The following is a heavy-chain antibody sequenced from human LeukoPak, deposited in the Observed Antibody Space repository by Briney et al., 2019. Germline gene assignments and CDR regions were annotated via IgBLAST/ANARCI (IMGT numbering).Heavy chain of an antibody. CDR2: IWYDGSNK. CDR1: GFTFSSYG. CDR3: ARDAPTGYNDY. D-gene: IGHD3-9*01. V-gene: IGHV3-33*01. Sequence: GGSLRLSCAASGFTFSSYGMHWVRQAPDKGLEWVAVIWYDGSNKYYADSVKGRFTISRDNSKNTLYLQMNNLRAEDTAVYYCARDAPTGYNDYWGQGTLVTVSS. J-gene: IGHJ4*02.